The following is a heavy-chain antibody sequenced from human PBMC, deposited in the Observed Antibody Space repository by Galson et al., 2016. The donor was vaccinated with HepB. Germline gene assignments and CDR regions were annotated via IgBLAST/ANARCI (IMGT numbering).Heavy chain of an antibody. V-gene: IGHV3-74*01. D-gene: IGHD4-17*01. CDR3: ARESPTTAGAFDI. CDR2: IHSDGSTT. Sequence: SLRLSCAASGFIFSNYWMHWVRQAPGKELVWVSRIHSDGSTTSYADSVKGRFTVSRDNAKNTLYMQMNSLRAEDTAVYYCARESPTTAGAFDIWGQGTMVTVSS. CDR1: GFIFSNYW. J-gene: IGHJ3*02.